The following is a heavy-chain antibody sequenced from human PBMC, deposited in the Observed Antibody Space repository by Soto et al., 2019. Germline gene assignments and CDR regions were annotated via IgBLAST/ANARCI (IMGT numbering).Heavy chain of an antibody. Sequence: QVQLVESGGGVVQPGRSLRLSCAASGFIFSSYGMHWVRQAPGKGLEWVAVISYDGINKNHADSVKGRFTISRDNSKNTLHLQMNSLRAEDTAVYYCAKDQSGYDHYDMDVWGQGTAVTVSS. CDR1: GFIFSSYG. J-gene: IGHJ6*02. V-gene: IGHV3-30*18. CDR2: ISYDGINK. CDR3: AKDQSGYDHYDMDV. D-gene: IGHD3-3*01.